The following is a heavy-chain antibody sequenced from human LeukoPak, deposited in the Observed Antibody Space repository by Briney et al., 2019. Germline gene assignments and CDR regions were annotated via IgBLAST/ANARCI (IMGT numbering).Heavy chain of an antibody. V-gene: IGHV3-30-3*01. CDR2: ISYDGSNK. CDR1: GFTFSSYA. J-gene: IGHJ5*02. Sequence: HPGGSLRLSCAASGFTFSSYAMHWVRQAPGKGLEWVAVISYDGSNKYYADSVKGRFTISRDNSKNTLYLQMNSLRAEDTAVYYCAKEGRCASGGSCRGKFDPWGQGTLVTVSS. D-gene: IGHD2-15*01. CDR3: AKEGRCASGGSCRGKFDP.